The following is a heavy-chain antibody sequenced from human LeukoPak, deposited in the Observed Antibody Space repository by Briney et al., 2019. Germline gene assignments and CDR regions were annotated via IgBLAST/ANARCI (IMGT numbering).Heavy chain of an antibody. CDR2: IYHSGST. Sequence: PSETLSLTCAVSGYSISSGYYWGWIRQPPGKGLEWIGSIYHSGSTYYNPSLKSRVTISVDTSKNQLSLKLSSVTAADTAVYYCARPYCSSTSCYTQRDYYFDYWGQGTLVTVSS. D-gene: IGHD2-2*02. CDR1: GYSISSGYY. V-gene: IGHV4-38-2*01. J-gene: IGHJ4*02. CDR3: ARPYCSSTSCYTQRDYYFDY.